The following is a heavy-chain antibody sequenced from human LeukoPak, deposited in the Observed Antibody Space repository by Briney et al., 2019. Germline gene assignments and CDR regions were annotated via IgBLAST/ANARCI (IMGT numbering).Heavy chain of an antibody. CDR1: GGTFSSYG. CDR3: ARETASGFLGFDF. V-gene: IGHV1-18*01. J-gene: IGHJ4*02. Sequence: ASVKVSCKASGGTFSSYGITWVRQAPGQGLEWMGWISAYGHTKLARNLQARVTVTIDTSTTTAYMELRSLSSDDTAVYFCARETASGFLGFDFWGQGTLVTVSS. D-gene: IGHD3-3*01. CDR2: ISAYGHT.